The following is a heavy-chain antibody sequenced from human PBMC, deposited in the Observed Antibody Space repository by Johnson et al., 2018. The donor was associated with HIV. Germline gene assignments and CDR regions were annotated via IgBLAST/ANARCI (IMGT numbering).Heavy chain of an antibody. V-gene: IGHV3-30*03. J-gene: IGHJ3*02. CDR2: MSYDGSNK. CDR3: ARALTTDAFDI. D-gene: IGHD4-17*01. Sequence: QMQLVESGGGVVQPGRSLRLSCVASGFTLSTYGMHWVRQAPGKGLEWVAVMSYDGSNKYYADSVKGRFTISRDNSKNTLYLQMNSLRAEDTAVYYCARALTTDAFDIWGQGTMVTVSS. CDR1: GFTLSTYG.